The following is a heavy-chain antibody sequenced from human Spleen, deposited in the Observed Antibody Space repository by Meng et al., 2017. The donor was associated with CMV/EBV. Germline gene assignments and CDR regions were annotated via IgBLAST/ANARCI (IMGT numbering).Heavy chain of an antibody. V-gene: IGHV1-69*11. J-gene: IGHJ4*02. CDR3: ATDGPGGGSYCLY. CDR1: GYTFVNYG. Sequence: SVKVSCKASGYTFVNYGVSWVRQAPGQGLEWMGTIIPMGETAIYTQKFRGRVTITADESTTTAHMEISGLTSEDTAVYYCATDGPGGGSYCLYWGQGTLVTVSS. CDR2: IIPMGETA. D-gene: IGHD3-10*01.